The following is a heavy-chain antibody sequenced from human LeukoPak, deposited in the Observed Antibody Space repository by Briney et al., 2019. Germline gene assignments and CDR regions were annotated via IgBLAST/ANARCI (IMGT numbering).Heavy chain of an antibody. CDR3: ARARGGYDYFAFDI. CDR2: TYYRSKWYN. CDR1: GDSVSSNSAA. Sequence: SQTLSLTCAISGDSVSSNSAAWNWISQSPSRGLEWLGRTYYRSKWYNDYAVSVKSRITINPDTSKNQFSLQLNSVTPEDTAVYYCARARGGYDYFAFDIWGQGTMVTVSS. V-gene: IGHV6-1*01. J-gene: IGHJ3*02. D-gene: IGHD5-12*01.